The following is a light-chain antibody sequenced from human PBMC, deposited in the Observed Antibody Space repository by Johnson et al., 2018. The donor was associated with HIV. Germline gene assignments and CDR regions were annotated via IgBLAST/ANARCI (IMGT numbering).Light chain of an antibody. V-gene: IGLV1-51*01. CDR3: GTWDSSLSAYV. CDR1: NSNIGNNY. Sequence: QPVLTQPPSVSAAPGQKVTISCSGSNSNIGNNYESWYQQLPGTAPKLLIYDNNKRPSGIPDRFSGSKSGTSATLGITGLQTGDEADYYCGTWDSSLSAYVFGTGTKVTVL. J-gene: IGLJ1*01. CDR2: DNN.